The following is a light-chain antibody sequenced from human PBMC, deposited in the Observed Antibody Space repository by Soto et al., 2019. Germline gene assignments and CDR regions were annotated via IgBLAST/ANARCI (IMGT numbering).Light chain of an antibody. J-gene: IGLJ3*02. CDR1: SSNIGAGYD. Sequence: QSVLTQPPSVSGAPGQRVTISCIESSSNIGAGYDVHWYQQLPGTAPKLLIYGNSNRPSGVPDRFSGSKSGTSASLAITGLQAEDEADYYCQSYDSSLSGGVFGGGTKLTVL. CDR3: QSYDSSLSGGV. CDR2: GNS. V-gene: IGLV1-40*01.